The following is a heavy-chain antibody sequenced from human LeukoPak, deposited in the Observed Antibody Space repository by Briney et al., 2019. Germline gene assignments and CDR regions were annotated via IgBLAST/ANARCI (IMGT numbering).Heavy chain of an antibody. J-gene: IGHJ6*03. CDR3: ARLVIVGASYYYMDV. D-gene: IGHD1-26*01. CDR1: GGSISSSSYY. V-gene: IGHV4-39*01. Sequence: SETLSLTCTVSGGSISSSSYYWGWIRQPPGKGLEWVGSIYYSGSTYYNPSLKSRVTISVDKSKNQLSLKMSCVTAADTAVYYCARLVIVGASYYYMDVWGKGTTVTVSS. CDR2: IYYSGST.